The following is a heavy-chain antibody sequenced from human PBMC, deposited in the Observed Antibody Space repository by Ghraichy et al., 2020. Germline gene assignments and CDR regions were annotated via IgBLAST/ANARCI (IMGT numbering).Heavy chain of an antibody. V-gene: IGHV1-69*13. CDR2: IIPFSGPP. CDR3: ARATTVTTSQYYYMDV. D-gene: IGHD4-17*01. J-gene: IGHJ6*03. Sequence: SVKVSCKASGGTFSGYPISWVRQAPGQGLEWMGGIIPFSGPPHYSQKFQGRLTITADGSTTTAYMELSSLRSEDTAVYYCARATTVTTSQYYYMDVWDKGTTVTVSS. CDR1: GGTFSGYP.